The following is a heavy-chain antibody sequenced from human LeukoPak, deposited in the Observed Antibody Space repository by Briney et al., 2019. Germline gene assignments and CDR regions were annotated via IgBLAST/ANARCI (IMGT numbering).Heavy chain of an antibody. Sequence: SETLSLTCTVSGGSISSYYWSWIRQPPGKGLEWIGYIYNNWYNVSTNYNPSLTSRVTISVETSKGQFSLKLTSVTAADTAVYYCAGHPRISWFDPWGQGTLVTVSS. CDR1: GGSISSYY. V-gene: IGHV4-59*08. CDR3: AGHPRISWFDP. J-gene: IGHJ5*02. D-gene: IGHD3-3*02. CDR2: IYNNWYNVST.